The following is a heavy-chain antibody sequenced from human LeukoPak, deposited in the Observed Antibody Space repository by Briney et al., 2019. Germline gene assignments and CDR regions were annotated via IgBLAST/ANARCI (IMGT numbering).Heavy chain of an antibody. J-gene: IGHJ3*02. CDR3: ARRDIVVVPAAIFGAFDI. CDR1: GFTFDDYA. CDR2: ISWNSGNL. D-gene: IGHD2-2*02. V-gene: IGHV3-9*01. Sequence: GGSLRLSCAASGFTFDDYAMHWVRQAPGKGLEWVSGISWNSGNLGYADSVKGRFTISRDNAKNSLYLQMNSLRAEDTALYYCARRDIVVVPAAIFGAFDIWGQGTMVTVSS.